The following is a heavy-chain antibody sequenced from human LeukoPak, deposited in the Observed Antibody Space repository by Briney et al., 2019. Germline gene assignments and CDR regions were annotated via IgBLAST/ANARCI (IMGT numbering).Heavy chain of an antibody. CDR2: INPNSGGT. V-gene: IGHV1-2*02. CDR1: GYTFTGYY. CDR3: ARNGYSSSYYFDY. Sequence: GASVKVSCKASGYTFTGYYMHWVRQAPGQGLEWMGLINPNSGGTNYAQKFQGRVTMTRDTSISTAYMELSRLRSDDTAVYYCARNGYSSSYYFDYWGQGTLVTVSS. D-gene: IGHD6-6*01. J-gene: IGHJ4*02.